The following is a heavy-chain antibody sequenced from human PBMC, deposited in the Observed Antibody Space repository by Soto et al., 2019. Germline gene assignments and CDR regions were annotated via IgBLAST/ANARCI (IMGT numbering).Heavy chain of an antibody. V-gene: IGHV3-33*01. D-gene: IGHD5-12*01. CDR2: IWYDGSNK. CDR1: GFTFSSYG. Sequence: QVQLVESGGGVVQPGRSLRLSCAASGFTFSSYGMHWVRQAPGKGLEWVAVIWYDGSNKYYADSVKGRFTISSDNSKNTVYLEMNSLRAEDTAVYYCAREGQEYSGYDYLYYFDYWAQGTLVTVSS. J-gene: IGHJ4*02. CDR3: AREGQEYSGYDYLYYFDY.